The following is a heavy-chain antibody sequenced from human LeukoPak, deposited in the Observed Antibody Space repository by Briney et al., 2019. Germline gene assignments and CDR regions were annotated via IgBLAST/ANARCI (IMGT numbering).Heavy chain of an antibody. CDR2: IYYSGST. J-gene: IGHJ4*02. CDR3: AREFCSSTWGAFDY. V-gene: IGHV4-59*01. D-gene: IGHD2-2*01. CDR1: GGSISSYY. Sequence: SETLSLTCTVSGGSISSYYWSWIRQPPGKGLEWIGHIYYSGSTNYNPSLKSRVTISVDTSKNQFSLKVNSVTAADTAVYYCAREFCSSTWGAFDYWGQGTLVTVSS.